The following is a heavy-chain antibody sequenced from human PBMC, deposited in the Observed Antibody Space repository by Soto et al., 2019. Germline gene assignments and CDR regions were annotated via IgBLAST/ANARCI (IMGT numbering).Heavy chain of an antibody. Sequence: PSETLSLTCAVSGGSISSGGYSWSWIRQPPGKGLEWIGYIYHSGSTYYNPSLKSRVTISVDTSKNQFSLKLTSMTAADTAVYFCVSHRNYIVVSGSYFDYWSQGTLVTVSS. CDR3: VSHRNYIVVSGSYFDY. CDR1: GGSISSGGYS. J-gene: IGHJ4*02. CDR2: IYHSGST. V-gene: IGHV4-30-2*01. D-gene: IGHD6-19*01.